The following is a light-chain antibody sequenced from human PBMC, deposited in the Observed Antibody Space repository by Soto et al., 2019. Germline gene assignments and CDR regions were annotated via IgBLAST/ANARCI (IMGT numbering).Light chain of an antibody. J-gene: IGKJ4*01. CDR1: QSIASY. CDR3: QQRSEWPLT. Sequence: EIVLTQSPATLSLSPGEGATLSCRASQSIASYLAWYQQTPGQAPRLLICDASNRATGIPARFSGSGSGTDFTLTISSLEPEDFAVYFCQQRSEWPLTFVGGTKVEIK. CDR2: DAS. V-gene: IGKV3-11*01.